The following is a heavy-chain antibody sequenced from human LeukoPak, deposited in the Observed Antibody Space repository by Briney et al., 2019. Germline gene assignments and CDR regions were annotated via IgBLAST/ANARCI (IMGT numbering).Heavy chain of an antibody. Sequence: PSETLSLTCIVSGGSINSYWSWIRQPAGKGLEWIGRISGSGTITYNPALQSRLTISIDTSKNQFSLKLMSVTAADTAVYYCARDRDIWQQLAFDYWGQGTLVTVSS. CDR2: ISGSGTI. D-gene: IGHD6-13*01. J-gene: IGHJ4*02. V-gene: IGHV4-4*07. CDR3: ARDRDIWQQLAFDY. CDR1: GGSINSY.